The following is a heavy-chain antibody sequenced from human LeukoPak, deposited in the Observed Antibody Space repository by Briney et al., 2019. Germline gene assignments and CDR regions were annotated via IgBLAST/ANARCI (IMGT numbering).Heavy chain of an antibody. D-gene: IGHD3-22*01. V-gene: IGHV1-8*02. J-gene: IGHJ4*02. CDR1: GHTFTSYD. CDR2: MNPNSGNT. CDR3: ARVGTLIVVDFDY. Sequence: ASVKVSCKASGHTFTSYDINWGRQATGQGLEWMGWMNPNSGNTAYAQKFQGRGTMTRNTAISKAYMELSRQRSDDTAVYYCARVGTLIVVDFDYWGQGTLVTVSS.